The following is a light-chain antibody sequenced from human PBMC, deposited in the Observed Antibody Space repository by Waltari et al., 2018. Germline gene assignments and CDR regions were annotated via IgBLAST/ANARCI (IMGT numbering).Light chain of an antibody. CDR1: SSAVGCYNY. Sequence: QSALTQPASVSGSPGQSITISCTGTSSAVGCYNYVSWYQQHPGKAPKLLIYDVDYRPSGVSNRFSGSKTVNTASLTISGLQAVDEAVYYCASFTGNVVFGGGTKLTVL. V-gene: IGLV2-14*03. CDR2: DVD. J-gene: IGLJ2*01. CDR3: ASFTGNVV.